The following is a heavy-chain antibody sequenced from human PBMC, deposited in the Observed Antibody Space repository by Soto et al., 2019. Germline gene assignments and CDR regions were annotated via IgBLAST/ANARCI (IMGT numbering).Heavy chain of an antibody. CDR2: FYHRGTT. Sequence: QVQLRESGPGLVKPSETLSLTCTVSGSSVSGGNYYWTWIRQPPGKGLQWIGYFYHRGTTNYNASLRSRVTMSVDTSKNQFSLKLSSVTAADTAVYYCARAQEPGYCSGGSCYEDAFDIWGQGTMVTVTS. V-gene: IGHV4-61*01. J-gene: IGHJ3*02. CDR3: ARAQEPGYCSGGSCYEDAFDI. CDR1: GSSVSGGNYY. D-gene: IGHD2-15*01.